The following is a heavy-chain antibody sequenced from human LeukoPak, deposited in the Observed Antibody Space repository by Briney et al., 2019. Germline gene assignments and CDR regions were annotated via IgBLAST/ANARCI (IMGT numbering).Heavy chain of an antibody. Sequence: GGSLRLSCVVSGFNFGSYEMSWVRQAPGKGLEWVSYIGGSGSPTHYADSVKGRFTVSRDNAKNSLYLQLNCLRAEDTAVYYCAREIVSTPDTFDIWGQGTVVTVSS. CDR2: IGGSGSPT. D-gene: IGHD5/OR15-5a*01. CDR3: AREIVSTPDTFDI. J-gene: IGHJ3*02. V-gene: IGHV3-48*03. CDR1: GFNFGSYE.